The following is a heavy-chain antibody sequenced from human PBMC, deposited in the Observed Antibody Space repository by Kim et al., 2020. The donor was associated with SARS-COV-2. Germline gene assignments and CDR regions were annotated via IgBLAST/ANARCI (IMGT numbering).Heavy chain of an antibody. Sequence: GGSLRLSCAASGFTFSSYAMHWVRQAPGKGLEWVAVISYDGSNKYYADSVKGRFTISRDNSKNTLYLQMNSLRAEDTAVYYCAREFPIFGVVPPDAFDIWGQGTMVTVSS. CDR2: ISYDGSNK. D-gene: IGHD3-3*01. CDR1: GFTFSSYA. J-gene: IGHJ3*02. V-gene: IGHV3-30-3*01. CDR3: AREFPIFGVVPPDAFDI.